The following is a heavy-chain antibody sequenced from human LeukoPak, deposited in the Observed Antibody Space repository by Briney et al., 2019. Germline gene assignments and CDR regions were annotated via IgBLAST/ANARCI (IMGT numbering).Heavy chain of an antibody. CDR1: GGSISSYY. Sequence: SETLSLTCTVSGGSISSYYWTWIPQPPGKGLEWIGYIYYSGSTNYNPSLKSRVTISVDTSKNQFSLKLSSVTAADTAVYYCVREGGQRYYYYYMDVWGKGTTVTVSS. J-gene: IGHJ6*03. CDR2: IYYSGST. D-gene: IGHD2-15*01. V-gene: IGHV4-59*01. CDR3: VREGGQRYYYYYMDV.